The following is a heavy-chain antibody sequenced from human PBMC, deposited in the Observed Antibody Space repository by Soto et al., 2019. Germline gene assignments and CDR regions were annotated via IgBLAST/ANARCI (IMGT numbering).Heavy chain of an antibody. CDR2: VSPYNGNT. CDR3: ARELYYDILTAYVGMDV. V-gene: IGHV1-18*01. CDR1: GYTFTSYG. Sequence: QVQLVQSGAEVKKPGASVKVSCKASGYTFTSYGISWMRQAPGQGLEWMGWVSPYNGNTNYAQKYQGRVTMTTDTSTSTAYMELRSLRSDDTAVYYCARELYYDILTAYVGMDVWGQGTTVTVSS. J-gene: IGHJ6*02. D-gene: IGHD3-9*01.